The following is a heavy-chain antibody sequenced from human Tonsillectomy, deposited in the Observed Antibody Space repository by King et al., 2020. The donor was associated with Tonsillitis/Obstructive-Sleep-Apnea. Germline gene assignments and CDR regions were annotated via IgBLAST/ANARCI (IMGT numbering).Heavy chain of an antibody. V-gene: IGHV3-15*07. CDR3: TSDLVVPGAINAFDI. CDR1: GFIFTNAW. D-gene: IGHD2-2*01. CDR2: IKSKTDGGTT. J-gene: IGHJ3*02. Sequence: VQLVESGGGLVKPGGSLRLSCAASGFIFTNAWMNWVRQAPGKGLEWVGRIKSKTDGGTTHYAAPVKGRFTISRKDSKNSLYLQMNSLKTEDTAVYYCTSDLVVPGAINAFDIWGQGTMVTVSS.